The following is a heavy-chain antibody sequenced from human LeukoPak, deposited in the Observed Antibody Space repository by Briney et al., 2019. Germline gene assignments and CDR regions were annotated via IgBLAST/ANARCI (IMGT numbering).Heavy chain of an antibody. CDR1: GFDFSSNW. D-gene: IGHD3-3*01. V-gene: IGHV3-74*01. J-gene: IGHJ4*02. CDR3: AKDHYWSIDY. Sequence: TGGSLRLSCAASGFDFSSNWMHWVHYAPGQGLVWVSRIKGDGISTNYADSVKGRFTISRDIAKNTLYLQMNSLRAEDTGVYYCAKDHYWSIDYWGRGTLVTVSS. CDR2: IKGDGIST.